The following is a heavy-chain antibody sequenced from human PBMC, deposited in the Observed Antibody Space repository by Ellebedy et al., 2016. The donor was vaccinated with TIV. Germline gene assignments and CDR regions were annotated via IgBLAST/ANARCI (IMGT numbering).Heavy chain of an antibody. D-gene: IGHD6-19*01. Sequence: GESLKISCKGSGYSFISYWIGWVRQMPGKGLEWMAYIYPGNSDTRYSPSFKGQVTISVDKSISTAYLQWSSLKASDTAIHYCARGDRGSGWYWDKWGQGTLVTVSS. CDR3: ARGDRGSGWYWDK. J-gene: IGHJ4*02. CDR2: IYPGNSDT. V-gene: IGHV5-51*01. CDR1: GYSFISYW.